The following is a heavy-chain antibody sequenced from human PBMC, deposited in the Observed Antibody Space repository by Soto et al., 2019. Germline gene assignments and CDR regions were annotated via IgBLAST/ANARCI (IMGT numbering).Heavy chain of an antibody. V-gene: IGHV1-8*01. CDR2: MNPNSGNT. Sequence: QVQLVQSGAEVKKPGASVKVSCKASGYTFTSYDINWVRQATGQGLEWMGWMNPNSGNTGYAQKFQGRDTMTRNTALSPAYMELSSLRSEDTAVYYCARSFRSSTSCKTTRFKRDYYMDVWGKGTTVTFAS. CDR3: ARSFRSSTSCKTTRFKRDYYMDV. J-gene: IGHJ6*03. D-gene: IGHD2-2*01. CDR1: GYTFTSYD.